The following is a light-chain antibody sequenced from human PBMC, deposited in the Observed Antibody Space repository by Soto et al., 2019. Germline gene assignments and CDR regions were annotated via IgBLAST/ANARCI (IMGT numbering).Light chain of an antibody. CDR2: AAA. CDR1: QGISGY. V-gene: IGKV1-9*01. Sequence: IQLTQSPSSLSASVGDRVTITCRASQGISGYLAWYQQKPGKAPNLLIYAAATLQSGVPSRFSGSGSGTGFTLTISSLQPEDFATYYCQQVNSYPLTFGGGTKVEI. J-gene: IGKJ4*01. CDR3: QQVNSYPLT.